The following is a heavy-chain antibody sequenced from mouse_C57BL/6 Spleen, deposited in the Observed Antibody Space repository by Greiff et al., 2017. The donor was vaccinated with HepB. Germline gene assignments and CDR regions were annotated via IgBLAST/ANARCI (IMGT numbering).Heavy chain of an antibody. CDR1: GYSFTGYY. CDR2: INPSTGGT. CDR3: ARWGGTTVPWYFDV. V-gene: IGHV1-42*01. Sequence: EVQLQQSGPELVKPGASVKISCKASGYSFTGYYMNWVKQSPEKSLEWIGEINPSTGGTTYNQKFKAKATLTVDKSSSTAYMQLKSLTSEDSAVYYCARWGGTTVPWYFDVWGTGTTVTVSS. J-gene: IGHJ1*03. D-gene: IGHD1-1*01.